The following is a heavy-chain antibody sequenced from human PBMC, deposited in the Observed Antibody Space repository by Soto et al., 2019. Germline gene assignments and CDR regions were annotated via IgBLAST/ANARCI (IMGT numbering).Heavy chain of an antibody. V-gene: IGHV4-31*03. Sequence: SETLSLTCTVSGGSISSGGYYWSWIRQHPGKGLEWIGYIYYSGSTYYNPSLKSRVTISVDTSKNQFSLKLSSVTAADTAVYYCASMKTAACDFDIWGQGTMVTVSS. CDR1: GGSISSGGYY. J-gene: IGHJ3*02. D-gene: IGHD6-13*01. CDR2: IYYSGST. CDR3: ASMKTAACDFDI.